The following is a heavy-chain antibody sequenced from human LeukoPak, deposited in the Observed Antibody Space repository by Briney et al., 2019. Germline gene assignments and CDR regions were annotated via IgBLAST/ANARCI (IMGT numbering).Heavy chain of an antibody. V-gene: IGHV1-2*02. D-gene: IGHD3-3*01. Sequence: ASVKVSCKASGYTFTGYYMHWVRQAPGQGLEWMGWINPNSGGTNYAQKFQGRVTMTRDTSISTAYMELSRLRSDDTAVYYCAREDYDFWSNYYYYYMDVWGKGTTVTVSS. J-gene: IGHJ6*03. CDR2: INPNSGGT. CDR1: GYTFTGYY. CDR3: AREDYDFWSNYYYYYMDV.